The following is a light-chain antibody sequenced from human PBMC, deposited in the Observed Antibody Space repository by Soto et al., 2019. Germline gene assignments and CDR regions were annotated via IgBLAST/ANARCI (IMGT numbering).Light chain of an antibody. CDR3: MQGTHWPPI. CDR1: QSLVYSDGNTF. CDR2: KVS. Sequence: DVAMTQSPLSLPVTLGQPASISCRSNQSLVYSDGNTFLSWFQQRPGQSPRRLIYKVSNRDSGVQDRFSGSGSGTDFTLRIIRVEAEDVGVYYCMQGTHWPPIFGPGTKVDI. J-gene: IGKJ3*01. V-gene: IGKV2-30*01.